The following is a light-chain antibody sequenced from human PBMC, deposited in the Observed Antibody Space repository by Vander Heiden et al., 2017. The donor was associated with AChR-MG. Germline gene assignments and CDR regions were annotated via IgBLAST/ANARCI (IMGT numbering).Light chain of an antibody. J-gene: IGLJ2*01. CDR3: SSDAGSNNLV. V-gene: IGLV2-8*01. CDR1: SSDVGGYNY. Sequence: QSALTQPPSASVSPGQSVTISCTGTSSDVGGYNYVSWYQQHPGKAPNLMIYEVSKRPSGVPGRFSGSKSGNTASLTVSGREEEEEADYYCSSDAGSNNLVFGGGTKLTV. CDR2: EVS.